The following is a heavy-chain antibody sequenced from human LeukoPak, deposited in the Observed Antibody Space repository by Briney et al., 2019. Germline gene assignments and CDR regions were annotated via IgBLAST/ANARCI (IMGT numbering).Heavy chain of an antibody. Sequence: PSETLSLTCAVYGGSFSGYYWSWIRQPPGRGLEWIGEINHSGSTNYNPSLKSRVAISVDTSKNRFSLKLSSVTAADTAVYYCARRSSGSFDYWGQGTLVTVSS. V-gene: IGHV4-34*01. CDR3: ARRSSGSFDY. CDR1: GGSFSGYY. J-gene: IGHJ4*02. D-gene: IGHD6-19*01. CDR2: INHSGST.